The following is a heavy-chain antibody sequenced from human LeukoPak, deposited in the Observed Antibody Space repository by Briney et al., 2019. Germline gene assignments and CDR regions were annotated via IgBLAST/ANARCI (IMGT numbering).Heavy chain of an antibody. Sequence: SETPSLTCTVSGGSISNYYWSWLRQPPGKGLEWIGYIYFSGTTNINPSLKSRVTISVDMSKNQFSLKLSSVTAADTAVYYCAREDPQTTVPEGLDVWGQGTTVTVSS. CDR1: GGSISNYY. CDR2: IYFSGTT. V-gene: IGHV4-59*01. CDR3: AREDPQTTVPEGLDV. D-gene: IGHD4-17*01. J-gene: IGHJ6*02.